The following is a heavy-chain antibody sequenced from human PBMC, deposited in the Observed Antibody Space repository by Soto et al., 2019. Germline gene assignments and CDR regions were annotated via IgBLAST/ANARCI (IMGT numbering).Heavy chain of an antibody. CDR3: ARRARPDFYYMDV. CDR2: ISSNGVGT. D-gene: IGHD6-6*01. CDR1: GVTLSGYA. Sequence: EVQLAESGGGLAQPGGSLRLSCAASGVTLSGYAMDWVRQAPVKGLEYVSGISSNGVGTYYANSVQGRFTISSDNAKKTVYLQIGSLRPEDMAVYYCARRARPDFYYMDVWGKGTTVTVSS. J-gene: IGHJ6*03. V-gene: IGHV3-64*01.